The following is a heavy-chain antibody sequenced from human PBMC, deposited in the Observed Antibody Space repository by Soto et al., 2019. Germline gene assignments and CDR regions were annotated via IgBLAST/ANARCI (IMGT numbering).Heavy chain of an antibody. CDR3: AKTNRGRGTTHKYGMDV. Sequence: PGGSLRLSCAASGFTFSSYAMSWVRQAPGKGLEWVSAISGSGVSTYYADSVKGRFTISRDNSKNTLYLQMNSLRAEDTAVYYCAKTNRGRGTTHKYGMDVWGQGTTVTVSS. D-gene: IGHD3-16*01. CDR1: GFTFSSYA. J-gene: IGHJ6*02. CDR2: ISGSGVST. V-gene: IGHV3-23*01.